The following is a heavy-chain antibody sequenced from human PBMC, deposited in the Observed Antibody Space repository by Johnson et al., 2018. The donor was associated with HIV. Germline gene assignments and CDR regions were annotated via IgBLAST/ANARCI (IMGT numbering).Heavy chain of an antibody. Sequence: VQLVESGGGVVQPGRSLRLSCAASGFTFDDYAMHWVRQASGKGLEWVSGICWNRGSIGHADSVKGRFTISRDNAKNSRYLQMNSLRAEDTALYYCAKGGGQQLAHAFDIWGQGTMVTVSS. J-gene: IGHJ3*02. CDR1: GFTFDDYA. CDR3: AKGGGQQLAHAFDI. CDR2: ICWNRGSI. V-gene: IGHV3-9*01. D-gene: IGHD6-13*01.